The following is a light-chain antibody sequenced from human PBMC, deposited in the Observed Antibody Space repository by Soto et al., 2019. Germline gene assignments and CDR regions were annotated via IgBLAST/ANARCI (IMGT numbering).Light chain of an antibody. V-gene: IGKV1-39*01. CDR3: QQSYSSPTT. J-gene: IGKJ5*01. CDR2: GAS. CDR1: QSIGKH. Sequence: DIQMTQSPSFLSASVGDRGTITCLASQSIGKHLNWYQQKPGKAPKFLIYGASTLQSGVPSRFTGSGSGTDFTLTVNSLQAEDFAIYYCQQSYSSPTTFGQGTRLEI.